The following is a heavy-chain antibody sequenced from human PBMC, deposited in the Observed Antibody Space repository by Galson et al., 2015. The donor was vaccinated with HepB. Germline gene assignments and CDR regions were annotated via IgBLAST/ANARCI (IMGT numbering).Heavy chain of an antibody. CDR3: TTDVYYSTYWSWLDP. CDR1: GFTFNNAW. CDR2: IKSKTDGATT. D-gene: IGHD2-8*02. J-gene: IGHJ5*02. Sequence: SLRLSCAASGFTFNNAWMNWVRQAPGKGLEWVGRIKSKTDGATTDYAAPVKGRFTISRDDSKNRLYLQMNSLKPEDTAVYYCTTDVYYSTYWSWLDPWGQGTLVTVSS. V-gene: IGHV3-15*01.